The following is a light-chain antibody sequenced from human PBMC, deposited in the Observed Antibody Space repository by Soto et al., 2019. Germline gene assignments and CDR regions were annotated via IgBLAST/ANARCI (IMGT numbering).Light chain of an antibody. CDR2: NNN. V-gene: IGLV1-44*01. CDR1: RASIGSNT. CDR3: SSYTSTATRV. J-gene: IGLJ3*02. Sequence: QAVVTQPPSASGTPGQRVTISCSGSRASIGSNTVTWYQHLPGAAPKLLVYNNNQRPSGVPDRFSGSKSGNTASLTISGLQAEDEADYYCSSYTSTATRVFGGGTKLTVL.